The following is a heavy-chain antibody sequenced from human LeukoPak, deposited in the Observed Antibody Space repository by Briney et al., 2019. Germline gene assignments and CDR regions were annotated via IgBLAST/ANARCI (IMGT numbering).Heavy chain of an antibody. J-gene: IGHJ4*02. V-gene: IGHV1-2*02. CDR3: ARGTSSRVKHYYFDY. Sequence: VSVKVSCKASGYTFTGYYMHWVRQAPGQGLEWMGWINPNSGGTNYAQKFQGRVTMTRDTSISTAYMELSRLRSDDTAVYYCARGTSSRVKHYYFDYWGQGTLVTVSS. CDR2: INPNSGGT. CDR1: GYTFTGYY. D-gene: IGHD6-13*01.